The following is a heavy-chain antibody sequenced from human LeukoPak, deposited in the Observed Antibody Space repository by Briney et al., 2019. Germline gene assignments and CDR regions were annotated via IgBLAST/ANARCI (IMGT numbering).Heavy chain of an antibody. J-gene: IGHJ5*02. Sequence: SCKASGGTFSNYAISWVRQAPGKGLEWVAVISYDGSNKYYADSVKGRFTISRDNSKNTLYLQMNSLRAEGTAVYYCARDRPPFGPMYNWFDPWGQGTLVTVSS. CDR3: ARDRPPFGPMYNWFDP. V-gene: IGHV3-30*04. D-gene: IGHD3-10*02. CDR1: GGTFSNYA. CDR2: ISYDGSNK.